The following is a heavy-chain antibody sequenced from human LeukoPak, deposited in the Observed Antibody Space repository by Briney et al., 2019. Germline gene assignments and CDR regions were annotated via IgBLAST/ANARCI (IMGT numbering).Heavy chain of an antibody. Sequence: ASVKVSCKASGYTFTGYYMHWVRQAPGQGLEWMGWINPNSGGTNYAQKFQSWVTMTRDTSISTAYMELSRLRSDDTAVYYCARARPGIAVAGTPYYFDYWGQGTLVTVSS. CDR1: GYTFTGYY. D-gene: IGHD6-19*01. J-gene: IGHJ4*02. CDR2: INPNSGGT. CDR3: ARARPGIAVAGTPYYFDY. V-gene: IGHV1-2*04.